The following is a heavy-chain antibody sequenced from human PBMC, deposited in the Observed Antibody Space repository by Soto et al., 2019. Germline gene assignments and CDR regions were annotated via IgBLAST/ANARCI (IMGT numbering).Heavy chain of an antibody. CDR3: ARGRDIVVVVAAPDDAFDI. V-gene: IGHV1-69*02. J-gene: IGHJ3*02. Sequence: PVKVSCKASGGTFSSYTISWVRQAPGQGLEWMGRIIPILGIANYAQKFQGRVTITADKSTSTAYMELSSLRSEDTAVYYCARGRDIVVVVAAPDDAFDILGQGKMVT. CDR1: GGTFSSYT. CDR2: IIPILGIA. D-gene: IGHD2-15*01.